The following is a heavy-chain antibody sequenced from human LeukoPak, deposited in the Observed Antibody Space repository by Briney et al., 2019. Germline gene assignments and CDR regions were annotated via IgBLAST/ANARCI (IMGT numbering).Heavy chain of an antibody. CDR2: IKQDGGVK. D-gene: IGHD1-14*01. CDR1: GFTFSNYW. CDR3: AKLSGEPPFNWFDP. Sequence: GGSLRLSCAASGFTFSNYWMSWVRQAPGKGLEWVANIKQDGGVKYYVDSVKGRFTISRDSAKNSLYLQMNSLRAEDTAVYYCAKLSGEPPFNWFDPWGQGTLVTVSS. V-gene: IGHV3-7*03. J-gene: IGHJ5*02.